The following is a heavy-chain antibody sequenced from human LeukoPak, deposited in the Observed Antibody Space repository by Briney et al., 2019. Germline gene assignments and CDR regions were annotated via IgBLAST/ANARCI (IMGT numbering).Heavy chain of an antibody. V-gene: IGHV1-8*01. J-gene: IGHJ4*02. D-gene: IGHD1-26*01. CDR2: MSPNSGNT. CDR1: GNTFSSYD. CDR3: AIGERELKY. Sequence: ASVKVSCKASGNTFSSYDINWVRQATGQGLEWMGWMSPNSGNTGYVQKFQGRVTMTRNTSIRTVYMELSSLRSEDTAVYYCAIGERELKYWGQGTLVTVSS.